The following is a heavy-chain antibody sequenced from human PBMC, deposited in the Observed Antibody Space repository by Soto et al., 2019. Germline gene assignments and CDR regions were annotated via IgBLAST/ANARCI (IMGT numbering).Heavy chain of an antibody. V-gene: IGHV2-70*11. J-gene: IGHJ4*02. CDR1: GFSLSTSGMC. Sequence: SGPTLVNPTQTLTLTCTFSGFSLSTSGMCVSWIRQPPGKALEWLARIDWDDDKYYSTSLKTRLTISKDTSKNQVVLTMTNMDPADTATYYFARISVVRGALYNFDYWGQGTLVTVSS. CDR2: IDWDDDK. D-gene: IGHD3-10*01. CDR3: ARISVVRGALYNFDY.